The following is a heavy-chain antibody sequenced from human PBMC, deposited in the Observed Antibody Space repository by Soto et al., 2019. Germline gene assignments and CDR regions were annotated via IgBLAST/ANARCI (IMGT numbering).Heavy chain of an antibody. J-gene: IGHJ4*02. D-gene: IGHD4-17*01. V-gene: IGHV3-33*01. CDR2: IWYDGSNK. CDR1: GFTFSSYG. CDR3: ARPKADYGDYYFDY. Sequence: QVQLVESGGGVVQPGRSLRLSCAASGFTFSSYGMHWVRQAPGKGLEWVAVIWYDGSNKYYADSVKGRFTISRDNSKNTLYLQMNSLRADDTAVYYCARPKADYGDYYFDYWGQGTLVTVSS.